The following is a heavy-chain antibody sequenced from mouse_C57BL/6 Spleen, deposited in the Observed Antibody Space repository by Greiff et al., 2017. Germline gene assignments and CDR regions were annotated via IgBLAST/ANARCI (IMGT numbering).Heavy chain of an antibody. D-gene: IGHD2-4*01. CDR3: ARWDYDGGFN. CDR1: GFNIKDYY. V-gene: IGHV14-2*01. J-gene: IGHJ3*01. CDR2: IDPEDGET. Sequence: EVKLMESGAELVKPGASVKLSCTASGFNIKDYYMHWVKQRTEQGLEWIGRIDPEDGETTYAPKFQGKATITADTSSNTAYLQLSSLTSEDTAVYYCARWDYDGGFNWGQGTLVTVSA.